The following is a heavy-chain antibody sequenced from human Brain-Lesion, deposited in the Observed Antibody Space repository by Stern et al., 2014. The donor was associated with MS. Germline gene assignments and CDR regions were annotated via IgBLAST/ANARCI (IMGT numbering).Heavy chain of an antibody. CDR2: ISARGTT. CDR3: ARESRQLIVIQYYSYGMDV. CDR1: GGSIKSGSHY. V-gene: IGHV4-61*02. J-gene: IGHJ6*02. D-gene: IGHD2-21*01. Sequence: VQLQESGPGLVKPSQTLSLTCTVSGGSIKSGSHYWNWIRQPAGKGLERIGLISARGTTDFNPSLRSRVTLSIATSNNQFSLKLYSVTAADTAVYYCARESRQLIVIQYYSYGMDVWGQGTTVTVSS.